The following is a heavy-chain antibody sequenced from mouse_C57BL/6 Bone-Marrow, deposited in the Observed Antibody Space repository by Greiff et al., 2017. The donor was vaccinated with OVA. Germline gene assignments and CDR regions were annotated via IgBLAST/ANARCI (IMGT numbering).Heavy chain of an antibody. CDR3: AREGLRTLFAY. CDR2: IYPGSGST. V-gene: IGHV1-55*01. J-gene: IGHJ3*01. CDR1: GYTFTSYW. D-gene: IGHD3-1*01. Sequence: QVHVKQPGAELVKPGASVKMSCKASGYTFTSYWITWVKQRPGQGLEWIGDIYPGSGSTNYNEKFKSKATLTVDTSSSTAYMQLSSLTSEDSAVYYCAREGLRTLFAYWGQGTLVTVSA.